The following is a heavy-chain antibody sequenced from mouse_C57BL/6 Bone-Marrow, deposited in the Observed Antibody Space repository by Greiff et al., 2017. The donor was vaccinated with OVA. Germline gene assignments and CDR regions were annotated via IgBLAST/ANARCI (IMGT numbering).Heavy chain of an antibody. J-gene: IGHJ4*01. CDR2: IYPGSGNT. V-gene: IGHV1-76*01. Sequence: QVQLQQSGAELVRPGASVKLSCKASGYTFTDYYINWVKQTPGPGLEWIARIYPGSGNTYYNEKFKGKTTLTAEKSSSTAYMQLSRLTSEDSAVYFCTRADYYGSIYEAMDYWGQGTSVTVSS. CDR3: TRADYYGSIYEAMDY. CDR1: GYTFTDYY. D-gene: IGHD1-1*01.